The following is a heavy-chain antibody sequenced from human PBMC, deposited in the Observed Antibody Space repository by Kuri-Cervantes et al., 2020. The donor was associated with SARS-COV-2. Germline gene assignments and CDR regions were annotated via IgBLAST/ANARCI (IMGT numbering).Heavy chain of an antibody. CDR3: ARDYGNVHFDS. D-gene: IGHD4-17*01. V-gene: IGHV1-2*02. Sequence: ASVKVSCKASGYTFTGYYMHWARQAPGQGLEWMGWINPNSGGTNYAQSFHGRVTITADKSTNTVYMELKSLTSQDTAVYFCARDYGNVHFDSWGQGTLVTVSS. CDR1: GYTFTGYY. J-gene: IGHJ4*02. CDR2: INPNSGGT.